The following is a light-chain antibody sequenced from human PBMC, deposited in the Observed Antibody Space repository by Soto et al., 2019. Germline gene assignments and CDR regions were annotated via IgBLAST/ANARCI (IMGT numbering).Light chain of an antibody. CDR2: GAS. V-gene: IGKV3-15*01. CDR3: QQYKNWAPNLT. CDR1: QSVSTN. Sequence: EIVMTQSPATLAVSPGERATLSCRASQSVSTNLAWYQQKPGQAPRLLVYGASARATGIPASFSGSGSGTEFTLTISILQSEDFAVYDCQQYKNWAPNLTFGGGTKVEIK. J-gene: IGKJ4*01.